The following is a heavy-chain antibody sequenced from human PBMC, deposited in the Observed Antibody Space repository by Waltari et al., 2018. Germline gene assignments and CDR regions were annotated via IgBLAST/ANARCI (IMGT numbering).Heavy chain of an antibody. CDR3: ATGPAAWWAFDV. Sequence: QVQLVQSGPEVREPGASVTVSFTASGHPFTSYATNWVRQAPGAGLEWIGWMNPNNGDTAFAQKLQGRVTLARNTSISTAYMELSSLTSDDTAMYYCATGPAAWWAFDVWGQGTMVAVSS. CDR1: GHPFTSYA. CDR2: MNPNNGDT. D-gene: IGHD2-8*02. V-gene: IGHV1-8*01. J-gene: IGHJ3*01.